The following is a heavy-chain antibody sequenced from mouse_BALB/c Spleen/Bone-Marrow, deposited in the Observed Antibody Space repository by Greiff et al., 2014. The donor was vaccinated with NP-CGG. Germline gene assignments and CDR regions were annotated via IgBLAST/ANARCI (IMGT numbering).Heavy chain of an antibody. D-gene: IGHD3-3*01. CDR1: GYTFTDKW. Sequence: QVQLQQSGAEFVMPGASVKMSCKASGYTFTDKWMHWVKQRPGQGLEWIGAIDTSDSYINYNQKFKGKASLTVDASSSTAHMHLSSLTSDDSAVYYCARGGHDFSLDYGGQGTSVIVS. J-gene: IGHJ4*01. CDR3: ARGGHDFSLDY. CDR2: IDTSDSYI. V-gene: IGHV1-69*01.